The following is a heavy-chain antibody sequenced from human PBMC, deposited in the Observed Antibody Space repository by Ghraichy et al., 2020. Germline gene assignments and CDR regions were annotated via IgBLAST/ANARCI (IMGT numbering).Heavy chain of an antibody. CDR1: GFTFSSYW. D-gene: IGHD2-2*02. Sequence: GESLNISCAASGFTFSSYWMSWVRQAPGKGLEWVANIKQDGSEKYYVDSVKGRFTISRDNAKNSLYLQMNSLRAEDTAVYYCATVGYCSSTSCYKSFYYYGMDVWGQGTTVTVSS. J-gene: IGHJ6*02. V-gene: IGHV3-7*01. CDR2: IKQDGSEK. CDR3: ATVGYCSSTSCYKSFYYYGMDV.